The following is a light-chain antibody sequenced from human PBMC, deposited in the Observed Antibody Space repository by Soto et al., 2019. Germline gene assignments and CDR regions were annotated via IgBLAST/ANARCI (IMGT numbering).Light chain of an antibody. J-gene: IGKJ4*01. CDR2: RAS. CDR1: HYVYSN. V-gene: IGKV3-15*01. CDR3: QQYHNLWT. Sequence: EIVMTQSPATLSVSPGERATLSCTASHYVYSNVAWFQQRPGQAPRLLIYRASTRATGTPARFSGSGSGTEFTLTITSLQSEDFALYYCQQYHNLWTLGRGTEVEIK.